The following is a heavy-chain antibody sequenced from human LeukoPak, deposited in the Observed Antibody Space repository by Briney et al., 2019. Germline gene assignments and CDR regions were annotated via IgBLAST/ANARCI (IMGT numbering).Heavy chain of an antibody. V-gene: IGHV1-18*01. CDR2: ISAYNGNT. J-gene: IGHJ4*02. CDR3: ARGKEQWLDHFDY. CDR1: GGTFSSYA. D-gene: IGHD6-19*01. Sequence: SVKVSCKASGGTFSSYAISWVRQAPGQGLEWMGWISAYNGNTNYAQKLQGRVTMTTDTSTSTAYMELRSLRSDDTAVYYCARGKEQWLDHFDYWGQGTLVTVSS.